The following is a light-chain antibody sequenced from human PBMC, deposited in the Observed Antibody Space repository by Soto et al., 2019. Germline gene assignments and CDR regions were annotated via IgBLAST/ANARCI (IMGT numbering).Light chain of an antibody. CDR1: SSDVGNYVY. V-gene: IGLV2-8*01. CDR2: EVS. CDR3: GSYAGISNFYV. J-gene: IGLJ1*01. Sequence: QSVLTQPPSASGSPGQSVTISCTGTSSDVGNYVYVSWYQQHPGKAPKLMVYEVSKRPPGVPDRFSGSKSGNTASLTVSGLQTEDEADYYCGSYAGISNFYVFGTGTKVTVL.